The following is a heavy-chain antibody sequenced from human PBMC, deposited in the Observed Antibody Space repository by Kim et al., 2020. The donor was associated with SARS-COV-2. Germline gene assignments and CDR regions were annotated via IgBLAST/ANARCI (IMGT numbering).Heavy chain of an antibody. CDR1: GGSISSSSYY. CDR2: IYYSGST. CDR3: ARQGFRSSWPLDY. D-gene: IGHD6-13*01. Sequence: SETLSLTCTVSGGSISSSSYYWGWIRQPPGKGLEWIGSIYYSGSTYYNPSLKSRVTISVDTSKNQFSLKLSSVTAADTAVYYCARQGFRSSWPLDYWGQGTLVTVSS. J-gene: IGHJ4*02. V-gene: IGHV4-39*01.